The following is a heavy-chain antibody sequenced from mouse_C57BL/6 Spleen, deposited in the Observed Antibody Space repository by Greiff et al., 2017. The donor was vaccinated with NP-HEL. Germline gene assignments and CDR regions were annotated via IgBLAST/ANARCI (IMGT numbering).Heavy chain of an antibody. V-gene: IGHV1-59*01. D-gene: IGHD1-1*01. Sequence: VQLQQSGAELVRPGTSVKLSCKASGYTFTSYWMHWVKQRPGQGLEWIGVIDPSDSYTNYNQKFKGKATLTVDTSSSTAYMQLSSLTSEDSAVYYCANVITTVVAPYFDVWGTGTTVTVSS. CDR3: ANVITTVVAPYFDV. CDR1: GYTFTSYW. J-gene: IGHJ1*03. CDR2: IDPSDSYT.